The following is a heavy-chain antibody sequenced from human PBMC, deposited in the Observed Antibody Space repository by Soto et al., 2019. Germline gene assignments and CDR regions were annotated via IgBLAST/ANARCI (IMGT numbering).Heavy chain of an antibody. CDR1: VFPFGANA. J-gene: IGHJ1*01. Sequence: EVQVLESGGGLVQPGGSLRLSCVVSVFPFGANAMSWVRQAPGKGLEWVSGLSNTGRRTSYADSVKGRFNISRDNSENAVYLQMNSLRVEDTAVYYCATEMGATQGPFDNWGQGTLVTVSS. V-gene: IGHV3-23*01. CDR2: LSNTGRRT. D-gene: IGHD1-26*01. CDR3: ATEMGATQGPFDN.